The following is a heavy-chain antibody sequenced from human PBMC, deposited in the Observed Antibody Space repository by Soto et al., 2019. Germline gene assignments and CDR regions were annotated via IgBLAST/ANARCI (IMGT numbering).Heavy chain of an antibody. CDR3: ARGLLLEEWELGDYFDY. D-gene: IGHD1-26*01. J-gene: IGHJ4*02. Sequence: SQTLSLTCAISGDSVSSNSAAWNWIRQSPSRGLEWLGRTYYRSKWYNDYAVSVKSRITINPDTTKNQFSLQLNSVTPEDTAVYYCARGLLLEEWELGDYFDYWGQGTLVTVSS. CDR1: GDSVSSNSAA. V-gene: IGHV6-1*01. CDR2: TYYRSKWYN.